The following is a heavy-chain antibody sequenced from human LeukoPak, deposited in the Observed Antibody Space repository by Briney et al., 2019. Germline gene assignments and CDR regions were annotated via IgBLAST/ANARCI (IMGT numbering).Heavy chain of an antibody. Sequence: GGSLRLSCAASGFTFSSSAVSWVRQAPGKGLEWVSAISNNGGYTYYADSVQGRFTISRDNSKNTLYLQMNSLRAEDTAVYYCAKDPATIVVVPAADDAFDIWGQGTMVTVSS. CDR3: AKDPATIVVVPAADDAFDI. CDR1: GFTFSSSA. CDR2: ISNNGGYT. J-gene: IGHJ3*02. V-gene: IGHV3-23*01. D-gene: IGHD2-2*01.